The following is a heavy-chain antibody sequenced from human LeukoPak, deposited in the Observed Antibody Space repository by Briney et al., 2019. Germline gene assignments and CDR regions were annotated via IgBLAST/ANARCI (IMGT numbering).Heavy chain of an antibody. Sequence: ASVKVSCKASGYTFTSYGISWVRQAPGQGLEWMGWISAYNGNTNYAQKVQGRVTMTTETSTSTAYMELRSLRSDDTAVYYCARDLMVRGPMDVWGKGTTVTVSS. CDR1: GYTFTSYG. V-gene: IGHV1-18*01. CDR2: ISAYNGNT. J-gene: IGHJ6*03. D-gene: IGHD3-10*01. CDR3: ARDLMVRGPMDV.